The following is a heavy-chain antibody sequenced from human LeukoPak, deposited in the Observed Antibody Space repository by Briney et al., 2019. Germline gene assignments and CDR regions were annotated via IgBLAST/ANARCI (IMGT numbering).Heavy chain of an antibody. D-gene: IGHD4-23*01. V-gene: IGHV4-61*02. J-gene: IGHJ3*02. CDR1: GGSISSGSYY. Sequence: LSQTLSLTCTVSGGSISSGSYYWSWIRQPAGKGLEWIGRIYTSGSTNYNPSLKSRVTISVDTSKNQFSLKLSSVTAADTAVYYCARAGGNLAAFDIWGQGTMVTVSS. CDR2: IYTSGST. CDR3: ARAGGNLAAFDI.